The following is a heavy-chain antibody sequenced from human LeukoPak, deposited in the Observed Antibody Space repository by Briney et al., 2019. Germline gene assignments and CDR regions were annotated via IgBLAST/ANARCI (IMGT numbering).Heavy chain of an antibody. CDR1: GFTVSNNY. Sequence: GGSLRLSCAASGFTVSNNYMSWVRQAPGKGLEWVSLIYTGGTAYYADSVKGRFTISRDNSKNTLYLQMNPLRAEDTALYYCARARHPWISGTYWYYFDYRGQGTLVTVSS. D-gene: IGHD3-10*01. CDR3: ARARHPWISGTYWYYFDY. CDR2: IYTGGTA. J-gene: IGHJ4*02. V-gene: IGHV3-53*01.